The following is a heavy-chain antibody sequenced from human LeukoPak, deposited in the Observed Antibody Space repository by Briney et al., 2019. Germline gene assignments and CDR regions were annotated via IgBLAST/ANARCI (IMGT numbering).Heavy chain of an antibody. CDR1: GYIFNWYW. J-gene: IGHJ4*02. CDR3: TKDLTGEVDS. CDR2: INIDGSQT. D-gene: IGHD7-27*01. Sequence: QSGGSLRLSCAASGYIFNWYWMHWVRQAPGKGLVWVSRINIDGSQTSYADSVKGRFTISRDTARDTLYLQMNSLRVEDTAVYYCTKDLTGEVDSWGQGTLVTVSS. V-gene: IGHV3-74*01.